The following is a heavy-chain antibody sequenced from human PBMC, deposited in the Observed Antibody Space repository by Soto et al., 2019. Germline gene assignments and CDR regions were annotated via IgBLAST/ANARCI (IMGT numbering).Heavy chain of an antibody. CDR3: AKAGLAYCGGECFDY. J-gene: IGHJ4*02. V-gene: IGHV3-53*05. CDR2: IYSGGST. Sequence: GGSLRLSCVASGFTVSSNYMSWVRQAPGKGLEWVSVIYSGGSTYYADSVKGRFTISRDNSKNTLYLQMNSLRAEDTAVYYCAKAGLAYCGGECFDYWGQGTLVTVSS. D-gene: IGHD2-21*01. CDR1: GFTVSSNY.